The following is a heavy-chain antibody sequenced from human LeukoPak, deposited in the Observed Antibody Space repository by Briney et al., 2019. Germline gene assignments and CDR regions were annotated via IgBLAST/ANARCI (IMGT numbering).Heavy chain of an antibody. V-gene: IGHV3-53*01. D-gene: IGHD1-26*01. J-gene: IGHJ4*02. CDR1: GFTVSSNY. CDR2: LYSGGTT. Sequence: GGSLRLSCAASGFTVSSNYMSWVRQAPGEGLEWVSALYSGGTTYYADSVKGRFTTSRDNSKNTLFLQMNSLRAEDTAIYYCAKYGPQDSGSSHFDYWGQGALVTVSS. CDR3: AKYGPQDSGSSHFDY.